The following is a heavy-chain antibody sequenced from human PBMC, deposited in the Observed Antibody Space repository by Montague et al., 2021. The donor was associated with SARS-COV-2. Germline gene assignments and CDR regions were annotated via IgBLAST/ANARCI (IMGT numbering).Heavy chain of an antibody. J-gene: IGHJ5*02. Sequence: PALVKPTQTLTLTCTFSGFSLSTSGMCVGWIRQPPGKALEWLARIDWDDDKYYSTSLKTRLTISKDTSKNQVVLTMTNMDPVDTATYYCARILVAAAGSPFDPWGQGTLATVSS. CDR1: GFSLSTSGMC. V-gene: IGHV2-70*11. CDR3: ARILVAAAGSPFDP. D-gene: IGHD6-13*01. CDR2: IDWDDDK.